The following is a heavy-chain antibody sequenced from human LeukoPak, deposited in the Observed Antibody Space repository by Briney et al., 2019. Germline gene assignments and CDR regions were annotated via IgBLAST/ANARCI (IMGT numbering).Heavy chain of an antibody. Sequence: GGSLTLSCAASRFTFSSYSMNWLRQAPGKGLEWVSSIISSSSYIYYADPVKGRFTISRDNAKNSLYLQMNSLRGEDTAVYYCARDSIAAAGGDAFDIWGEGIMVSVSS. D-gene: IGHD6-13*01. CDR1: RFTFSSYS. J-gene: IGHJ3*02. CDR3: ARDSIAAAGGDAFDI. V-gene: IGHV3-21*01. CDR2: IISSSSYI.